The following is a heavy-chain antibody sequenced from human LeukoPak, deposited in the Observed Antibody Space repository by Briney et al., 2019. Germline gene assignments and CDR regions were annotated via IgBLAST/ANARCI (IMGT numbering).Heavy chain of an antibody. D-gene: IGHD1-26*01. J-gene: IGHJ4*02. Sequence: SETLSLTCPVSGGSISSYYWSWVRQPPGKGLEWIGFVYYTGNTNYSPSLKSRVTISVDTSKNQFSLKLSSVTAADMAVYYCARHQPGVVGATLGGYFDYWGQGTLVTVSS. CDR2: VYYTGNT. V-gene: IGHV4-59*08. CDR1: GGSISSYY. CDR3: ARHQPGVVGATLGGYFDY.